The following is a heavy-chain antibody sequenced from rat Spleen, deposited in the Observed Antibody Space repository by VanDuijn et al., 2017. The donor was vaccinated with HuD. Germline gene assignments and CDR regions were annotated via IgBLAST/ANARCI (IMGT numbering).Heavy chain of an antibody. Sequence: EVQLVESGGGLVQPGRSLKLSCAASGFTFSNHDMAWVRQAPTKGLEWLASISPSGDSTYYRDSVKGRLTVSRDDAKRILYLQMDSLRSEDTATYYCARPHSYYYVMDTWGQGASVTVSS. CDR2: ISPSGDST. V-gene: IGHV5-25*01. CDR1: GFTFSNHD. J-gene: IGHJ4*01. CDR3: ARPHSYYYVMDT.